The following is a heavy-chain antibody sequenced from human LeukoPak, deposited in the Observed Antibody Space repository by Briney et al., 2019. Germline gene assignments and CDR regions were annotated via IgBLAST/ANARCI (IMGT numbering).Heavy chain of an antibody. CDR3: ATDRGWRTSGYYLYYFEY. V-gene: IGHV3-7*01. CDR2: IKQDGSKK. D-gene: IGHD3-3*01. Sequence: GGFLRLSCVASGFPFSSYWMTWVRQAPGKGLEWVANIKQDGSKKSYVDSVKGRFTISRDNTMNSLYLQMSSLRAEDTAVYYCATDRGWRTSGYYLYYFEYWGQGTLVTFPS. J-gene: IGHJ4*02. CDR1: GFPFSSYW.